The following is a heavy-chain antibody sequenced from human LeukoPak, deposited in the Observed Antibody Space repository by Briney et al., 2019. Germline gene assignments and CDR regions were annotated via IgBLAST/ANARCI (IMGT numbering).Heavy chain of an antibody. CDR1: GYTFTGYH. CDR3: ARVRSGYSGYEALGY. D-gene: IGHD5-12*01. J-gene: IGHJ4*02. Sequence: ASVKVSCKASGYTFTGYHMHWVRQAPGRELEWMGWINPNSGGTTYAQKFQGRVTMTRDTSISTAYMDLSSLRSDDTAVYYCARVRSGYSGYEALGYWGQGTLVTVSS. CDR2: INPNSGGT. V-gene: IGHV1-2*02.